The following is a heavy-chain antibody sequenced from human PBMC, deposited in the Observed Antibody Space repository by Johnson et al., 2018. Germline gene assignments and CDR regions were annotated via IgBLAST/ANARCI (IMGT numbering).Heavy chain of an antibody. D-gene: IGHD2-15*01. CDR2: IYYRGST. CDR3: ARLGGYCSGGSCYSSHFQH. V-gene: IGHV4-39*01. CDR1: GGSISSSSYY. J-gene: IGHJ1*01. Sequence: QVQLQESGPGLVKXSETXSLXCTVSGGSISSSSYYWGWIRQPPGKGLEWIGRIYYRGSTYYNPSLTSRVTISVDTSKNQFSLKLSSVTAADTAVYYCARLGGYCSGGSCYSSHFQHWGQGTLVTVSS.